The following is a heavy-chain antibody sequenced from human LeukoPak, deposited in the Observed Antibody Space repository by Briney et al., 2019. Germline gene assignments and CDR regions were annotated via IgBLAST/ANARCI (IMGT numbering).Heavy chain of an antibody. Sequence: ASVKVSCKASGDTFTSFDINWVRQTAGQGLEWMGWMNPDSGDTGYAPKFQGRVIMTRNTSIRTAYMELSSLTSEDTAVYYCASRTSSGYDYDVFDLWGQGTVVTVSS. J-gene: IGHJ3*01. CDR1: GDTFTSFD. V-gene: IGHV1-8*01. CDR3: ASRTSSGYDYDVFDL. CDR2: MNPDSGDT. D-gene: IGHD5-12*01.